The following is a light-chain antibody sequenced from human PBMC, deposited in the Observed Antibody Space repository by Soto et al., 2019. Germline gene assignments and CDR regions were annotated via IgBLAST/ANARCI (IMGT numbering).Light chain of an antibody. Sequence: EIVLPQSPATLSLSPGERATLSCRASQSVSSYLAWYQQKPGQAPRLLIYDAYNRATGIPARFSGSGSGTDFPLTISSLEPEDFAVYYCQQRSNWPRYTFGQGTKLEIK. J-gene: IGKJ2*01. CDR2: DAY. CDR3: QQRSNWPRYT. V-gene: IGKV3-11*01. CDR1: QSVSSY.